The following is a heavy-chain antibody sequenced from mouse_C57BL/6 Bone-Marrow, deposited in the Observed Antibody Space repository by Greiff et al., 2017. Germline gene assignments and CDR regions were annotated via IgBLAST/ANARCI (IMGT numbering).Heavy chain of an antibody. Sequence: QVQLKESGAELVRPGTSVKMSCKASGYTFTNYWIGWAKQRPGHGLEWIGDIYPGGGYTNYNEKFKGKATLTADKSSSTAYMQFSSLTSEDSAIYYCARSRGKIWFADWGQGTLVTVSA. V-gene: IGHV1-63*01. J-gene: IGHJ3*01. CDR3: ARSRGKIWFAD. CDR1: GYTFTNYW. CDR2: IYPGGGYT.